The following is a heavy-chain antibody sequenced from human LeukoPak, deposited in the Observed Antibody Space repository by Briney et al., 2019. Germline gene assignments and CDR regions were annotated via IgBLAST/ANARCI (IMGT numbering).Heavy chain of an antibody. Sequence: PGGSLRLSCEDSGFTFSSYSMNWVRQAPGKGLEWVSSISSSSSHIYYADSVKGRFTISRDNAKNSLFLQMNSLRAEDTAVYYCARSDTRGWPNFDYWGQGTLVTVSS. CDR2: ISSSSSHI. J-gene: IGHJ4*02. CDR1: GFTFSSYS. V-gene: IGHV3-21*01. CDR3: ARSDTRGWPNFDY. D-gene: IGHD6-19*01.